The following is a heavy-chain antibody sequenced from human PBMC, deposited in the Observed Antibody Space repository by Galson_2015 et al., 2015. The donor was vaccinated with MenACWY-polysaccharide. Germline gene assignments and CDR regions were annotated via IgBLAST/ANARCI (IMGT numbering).Heavy chain of an antibody. V-gene: IGHV3-23*01. Sequence: SLRLSCAASGFTFSDYPMSWIRQAPGKGLEWVTVISIDGRNTYYADPVKGRFTISRDNSKNTLFLQMNGLRAEDTAVYYCVKAHESSGWNLWLGYWGQGTLVTVSS. CDR2: ISIDGRNT. CDR1: GFTFSDYP. CDR3: VKAHESSGWNLWLGY. D-gene: IGHD6-19*01. J-gene: IGHJ4*02.